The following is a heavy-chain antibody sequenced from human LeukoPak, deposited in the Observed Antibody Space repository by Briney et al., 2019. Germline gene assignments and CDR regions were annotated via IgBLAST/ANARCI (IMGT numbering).Heavy chain of an antibody. CDR3: ARQSSGWYYFDY. Sequence: GGSLRLSCAASGFTFSSYATSWVRQAPGKGLEWVSAISGSGGSTYYADSVKGRFTISRDNSKNTLYLQMNSLRAEDTAVYYCARQSSGWYYFDYWGQGTLVTVSS. D-gene: IGHD6-19*01. V-gene: IGHV3-23*01. CDR2: ISGSGGST. CDR1: GFTFSSYA. J-gene: IGHJ4*02.